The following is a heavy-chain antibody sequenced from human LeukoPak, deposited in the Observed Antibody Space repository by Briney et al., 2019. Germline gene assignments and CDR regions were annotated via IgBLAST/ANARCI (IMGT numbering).Heavy chain of an antibody. D-gene: IGHD5-24*01. J-gene: IGHJ4*02. V-gene: IGHV3-23*01. CDR3: AKDKARDGYNYADY. CDR1: GFTFSSYA. CDR2: ISGSGGST. Sequence: PGGSLRLSCAASGFTFSSYAMSWVRQAPGKGLEWVSAISGSGGSTYYADSVKGRFTISRDNSKNTLYLQMNSLRAEDTAVSYCAKDKARDGYNYADYWGQGTLVTVSS.